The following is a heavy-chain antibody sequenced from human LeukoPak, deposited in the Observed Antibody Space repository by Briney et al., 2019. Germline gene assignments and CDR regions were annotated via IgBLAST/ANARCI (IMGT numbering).Heavy chain of an antibody. V-gene: IGHV3-30*18. J-gene: IGHJ4*02. CDR2: ISYDGSNK. D-gene: IGHD3-22*01. CDR3: AKGRRSYSSGYQPDY. Sequence: GGSLRLSCAASGFTFSSYGMHWVRQAPGKGLEWVAVISYDGSNKYYADSVKGRFTISRDNSKNTLYLQMNSLRAEDTAVYYCAKGRRSYSSGYQPDYWGQGTLVTVSS. CDR1: GFTFSSYG.